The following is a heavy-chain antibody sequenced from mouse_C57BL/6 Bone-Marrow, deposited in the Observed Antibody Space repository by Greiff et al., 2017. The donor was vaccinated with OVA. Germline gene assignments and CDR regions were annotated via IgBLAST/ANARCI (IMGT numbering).Heavy chain of an antibody. V-gene: IGHV1-82*01. D-gene: IGHD1-1*01. J-gene: IGHJ3*01. CDR1: GYAFSSSW. CDR3: ARDIYYYGSSSFAY. Sequence: QVQLQQSGPELVKPGASVKISCKASGYAFSSSWMNWVKQRPGKGLEWIGRIYPGDGDTNYNGKFKGKATLTADKSSSTAYMQLSSLTSEDSAVYYCARDIYYYGSSSFAYWGQGTLVTVSA. CDR2: IYPGDGDT.